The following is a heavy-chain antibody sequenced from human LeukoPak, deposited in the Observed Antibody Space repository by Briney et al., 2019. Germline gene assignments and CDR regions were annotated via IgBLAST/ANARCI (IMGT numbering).Heavy chain of an antibody. CDR2: IYHSGST. D-gene: IGHD2-15*01. CDR1: GGSISSYY. Sequence: SETLSLTCTVSGGSISSYYWGWIRQPPGKGLEWIGSIYHSGSTYYNPSLKSRVTISVDTSKNQFSLKLSSVTAADTAVYYCARESGLSYCSGGSCYSGWFDPWGQGTLVTVSS. J-gene: IGHJ5*02. CDR3: ARESGLSYCSGGSCYSGWFDP. V-gene: IGHV4-38-2*02.